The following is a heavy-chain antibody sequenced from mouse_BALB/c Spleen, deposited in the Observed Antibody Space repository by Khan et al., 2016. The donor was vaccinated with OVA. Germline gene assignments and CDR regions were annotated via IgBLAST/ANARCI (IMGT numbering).Heavy chain of an antibody. CDR1: GFSFSDYY. D-gene: IGHD1-1*02. V-gene: IGHV5-4*02. J-gene: IGHJ3*01. CDR3: ARAGYGGFAY. Sequence: EVELVESGGGLVKPGGSLKLSCAASGFSFSDYYMYWIRQTPEKRLEWVANISDGGGSTYYPDSVKGRFTIARDNAKNTLYPQRSSLKSEDTAIYYCARAGYGGFAYWVQGTLVTVSA. CDR2: ISDGGGST.